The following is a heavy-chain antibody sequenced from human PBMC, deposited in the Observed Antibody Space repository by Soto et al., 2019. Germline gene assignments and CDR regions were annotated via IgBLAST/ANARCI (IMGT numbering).Heavy chain of an antibody. CDR1: GGSISSGGYY. V-gene: IGHV4-31*03. Sequence: SETLSLTCTVSGGSISSGGYYWSWIRQHPGKGLEGIGYIYYSGSTYYNPSLKSRVTISVDTSKNQFSLKLSSVTAADTAGYYCAREWHDYGDYVEDYYYYGMDVWGQGTTVTVSS. D-gene: IGHD4-17*01. J-gene: IGHJ6*02. CDR3: AREWHDYGDYVEDYYYYGMDV. CDR2: IYYSGST.